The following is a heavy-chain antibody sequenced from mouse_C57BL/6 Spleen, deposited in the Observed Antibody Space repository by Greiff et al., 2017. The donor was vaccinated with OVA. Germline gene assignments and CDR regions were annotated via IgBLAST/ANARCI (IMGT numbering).Heavy chain of an antibody. D-gene: IGHD2-3*01. J-gene: IGHJ3*01. Sequence: VQLKQSGAELVKPGASVKLSCTASGFNIKDYYMHWVKQRTEQGLEWIGRIDPEDGATKYAPKFPGKATITADTSSNTAYLQLSSLTSEDTAVYYCARGGDGYLAWFAYWGQGTLVTVSA. V-gene: IGHV14-2*01. CDR3: ARGGDGYLAWFAY. CDR1: GFNIKDYY. CDR2: IDPEDGAT.